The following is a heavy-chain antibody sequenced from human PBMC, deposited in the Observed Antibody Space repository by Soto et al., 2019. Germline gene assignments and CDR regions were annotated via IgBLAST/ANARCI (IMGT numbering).Heavy chain of an antibody. V-gene: IGHV3-23*01. J-gene: IGHJ4*02. CDR1: GFPFSSYA. CDR3: TKTSSGYSYGYFDY. Sequence: PGGSLRLSCAASGFPFSSYAMSWVRQAPGKGLEWVSAISGSGGSTYYADSVKGRFTISRDNSKNTLYLQMNSLRAEDTAVYYCTKTSSGYSYGYFDYWGQGTLVTVSS. D-gene: IGHD5-18*01. CDR2: ISGSGGST.